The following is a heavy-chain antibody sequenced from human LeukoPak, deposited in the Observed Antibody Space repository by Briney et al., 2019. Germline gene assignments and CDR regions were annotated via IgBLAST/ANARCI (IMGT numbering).Heavy chain of an antibody. CDR1: GFTFSSYA. Sequence: GGSLRLSCAASGFTFSSYAMSWVRQAPGKGLEWVSVISGSGDSTYYADSVKGRFTIPRDNSKNTLYLQMNSLRAEDTAVYYCAKSSSWYTGDAFDIWGQGTMVTVSS. J-gene: IGHJ3*02. CDR2: ISGSGDST. D-gene: IGHD6-13*01. CDR3: AKSSSWYTGDAFDI. V-gene: IGHV3-23*01.